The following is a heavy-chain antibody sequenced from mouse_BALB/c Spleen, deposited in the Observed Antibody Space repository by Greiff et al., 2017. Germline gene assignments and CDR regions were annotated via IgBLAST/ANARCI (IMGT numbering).Heavy chain of an antibody. V-gene: IGHV5-15*02. CDR3: ATDYDDAMDY. J-gene: IGHJ4*01. CDR1: GFTFSDYG. CDR2: ISNLAYSI. D-gene: IGHD2-4*01. Sequence: EVKLMESGGGLVQPGGSRKLSCAASGFTFSDYGMAWVRQAPGKGPEWVAFISNLAYSIYYADTVTGRFTISRENAKNTLYLEMSSLRSEDTAMYYCATDYDDAMDYWGQGTSVTVSS.